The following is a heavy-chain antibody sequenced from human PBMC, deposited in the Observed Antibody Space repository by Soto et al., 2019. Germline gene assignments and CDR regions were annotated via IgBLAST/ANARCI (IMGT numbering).Heavy chain of an antibody. CDR2: FDPEDGET. CDR1: GYTLTELS. J-gene: IGHJ6*03. Sequence: ASVKVSCKVSGYTLTELSMHWVRQAPGKGLEWMGGFDPEDGETIYAQKFQGRVTMTEDTSTDTAYMELSSLRSEDTAVYYCATNLDSHTTNYYYYMDVWGKGTTVTVSS. V-gene: IGHV1-24*01. D-gene: IGHD1-1*01. CDR3: ATNLDSHTTNYYYYMDV.